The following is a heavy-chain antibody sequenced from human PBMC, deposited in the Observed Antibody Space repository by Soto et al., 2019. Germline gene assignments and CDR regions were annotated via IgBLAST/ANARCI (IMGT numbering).Heavy chain of an antibody. CDR3: AKDSIAAAAIDY. D-gene: IGHD6-6*01. Sequence: GGPLRLSCVAPGFTLRSYGLYWVWKALCKGVGWLAMIAYDGSNTYYADSVKGRFTISRDNSKNTLYLQMNSLRAEDTAVYYWAKDSIAAAAIDYWGQGT. CDR1: GFTLRSYG. J-gene: IGHJ4*02. CDR2: IAYDGSNT. V-gene: IGHV3-30*18.